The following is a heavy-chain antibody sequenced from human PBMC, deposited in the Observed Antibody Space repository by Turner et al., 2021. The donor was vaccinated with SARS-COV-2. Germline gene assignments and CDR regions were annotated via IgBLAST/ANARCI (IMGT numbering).Heavy chain of an antibody. CDR3: ATGYAYCGGDCSIHY. V-gene: IGHV1-24*01. D-gene: IGHD2-21*02. Sequence: QVQLVQSGAEVKKPGASVKVSCKVSGYTLIELSMHWVRQAPGKGLEWMGGVDPEDGETIYAQKFQGRVTMTEDTSTDTAYMELSSLRSEDTAVYYWATGYAYCGGDCSIHYWGQGTLVTVAS. CDR1: GYTLIELS. CDR2: VDPEDGET. J-gene: IGHJ4*02.